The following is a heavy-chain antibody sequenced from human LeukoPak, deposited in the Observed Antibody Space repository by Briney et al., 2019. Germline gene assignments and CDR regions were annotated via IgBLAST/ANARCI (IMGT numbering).Heavy chain of an antibody. V-gene: IGHV3-30-3*01. CDR3: ARDHGYDYVWGSYENNWFDP. CDR1: GFTFSNYA. J-gene: IGHJ5*02. CDR2: ISYDGSNK. Sequence: GRSLRLSCAASGFTFSNYAMHWVRRAPGKGLEWVAVISYDGSNKYYADSVKGRFTISRDNSKNTLYLQMNSLRAEDTAVYYCARDHGYDYVWGSYENNWFDPWGQGTLVTVSS. D-gene: IGHD3-16*01.